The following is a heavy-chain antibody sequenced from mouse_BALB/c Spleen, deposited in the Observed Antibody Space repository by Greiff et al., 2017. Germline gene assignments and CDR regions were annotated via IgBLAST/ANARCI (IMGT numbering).Heavy chain of an antibody. CDR2: IYPGDGDT. D-gene: IGHD3-3*01. V-gene: IGHV1-87*01. J-gene: IGHJ2*01. CDR1: GYTFTSYW. CDR3: ARSEGGYVGY. Sequence: QVQLQQSGAELARPGASVKLSCKASGYTFTSYWMQWVKQRPGQGLEWIGAIYPGDGDTRYTQKFKGKATLTADKSSSTAYMQLSSLASEDSAVYYCARSEGGYVGYWGQGTTLTVSS.